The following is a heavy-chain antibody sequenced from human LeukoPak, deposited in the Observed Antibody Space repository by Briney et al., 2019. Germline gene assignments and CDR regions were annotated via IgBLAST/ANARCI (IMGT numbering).Heavy chain of an antibody. J-gene: IGHJ4*02. V-gene: IGHV3-21*01. Sequence: PGGSLRLSCAASGFTFSSYSMNWVRQAPGKGLEWVSSISSSSSYIYYADSVKGRFTISRDNAKNSPYLQMNSLRAEDTAVYYCARAARLGELSLFRVFDYWGQGTLVTVSS. CDR2: ISSSSSYI. D-gene: IGHD3-16*02. CDR3: ARAARLGELSLFRVFDY. CDR1: GFTFSSYS.